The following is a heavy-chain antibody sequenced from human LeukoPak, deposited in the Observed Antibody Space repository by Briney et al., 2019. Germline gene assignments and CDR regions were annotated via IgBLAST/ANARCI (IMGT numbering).Heavy chain of an antibody. D-gene: IGHD2-15*01. CDR3: ARDSLSGGIPNNWFDP. V-gene: IGHV3-66*01. J-gene: IGHJ5*02. CDR1: GFTVSSNY. Sequence: PGGSLRLSCAASGFTVSSNYMSWVRQAPGKGLEWVSVIYSGGSTYYADSVKGRFTISRDNSKNTLYLQMNSLRAEDTAVYYCARDSLSGGIPNNWFDPWGQGTLVTVSS. CDR2: IYSGGST.